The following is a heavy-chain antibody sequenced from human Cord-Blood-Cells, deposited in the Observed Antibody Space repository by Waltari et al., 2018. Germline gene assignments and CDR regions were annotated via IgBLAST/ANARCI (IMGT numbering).Heavy chain of an antibody. Sequence: EVQLVESGGGLVKPGGSLRLSCAASGFNFSSYSMNLVRQAPGQGLGWVSSISSSSYIYYADSVKGRFTISRDNAKNSLYLQMNSLRAEDTAVYYCARDITGDRGDYWGQGTLVTVSS. CDR1: GFNFSSYS. CDR3: ARDITGDRGDY. CDR2: ISSSSYI. J-gene: IGHJ4*02. D-gene: IGHD7-27*01. V-gene: IGHV3-21*01.